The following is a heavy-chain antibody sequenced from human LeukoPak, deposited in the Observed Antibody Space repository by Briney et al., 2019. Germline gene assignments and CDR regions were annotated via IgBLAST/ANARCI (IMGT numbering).Heavy chain of an antibody. CDR3: AKFGDYGDYVGGGGPNIEYYFDY. D-gene: IGHD4-17*01. J-gene: IGHJ4*02. CDR2: IRYDGSNK. V-gene: IGHV3-30*02. Sequence: GGSLRLSCAASGFTFSSYGMHWVRQAPGKGLEWVAFIRYDGSNKYYADSVKGRFTISRDNSKNTLYLQMNSLRAEDTAVYYCAKFGDYGDYVGGGGPNIEYYFDYWGQGTLVTVSS. CDR1: GFTFSSYG.